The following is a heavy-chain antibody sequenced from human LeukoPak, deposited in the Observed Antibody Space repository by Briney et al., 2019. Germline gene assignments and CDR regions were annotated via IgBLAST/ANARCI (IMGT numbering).Heavy chain of an antibody. V-gene: IGHV4-30-2*01. CDR1: GGSISSGGYS. D-gene: IGHD3-10*01. CDR2: IYHSGST. CDR3: ARGSGITMVRGVPVFDY. Sequence: TLSLTCAVSGGSISSGGYSWSWIRQPPGKGLEWIGYIYHSGSTYYNPSLKSRVTISVDRSKNQFSLKLSSVTAADTAVYYCARGSGITMVRGVPVFDYWGQGTLVTVSS. J-gene: IGHJ4*02.